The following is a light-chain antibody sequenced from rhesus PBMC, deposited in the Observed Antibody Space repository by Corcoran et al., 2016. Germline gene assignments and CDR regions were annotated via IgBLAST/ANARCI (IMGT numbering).Light chain of an antibody. CDR2: GAS. CDR1: QSVSSS. CDR3: QQYSSWPLT. Sequence: EIVMTQSPATLSLSPGERATLSCRASQSVSSSLAWYQQKPGQAPRLLIYGASSRAPGIPDRFRGSGSGTEFTLTISSLEPEDFAVYYCQQYSSWPLTFGGGTKVEIK. V-gene: IGKV3-42*03. J-gene: IGKJ4*01.